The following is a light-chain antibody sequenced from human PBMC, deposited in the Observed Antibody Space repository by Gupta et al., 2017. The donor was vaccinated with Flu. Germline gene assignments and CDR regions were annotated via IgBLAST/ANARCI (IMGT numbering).Light chain of an antibody. Sequence: GDQQRPGAAPRLLIYSNTDRAAGGPNRVSASRSATSAAVTITGLQAEEEADYYCQSYDITLKNWKDVGGGTTLTVL. V-gene: IGLV1-40*01. CDR2: SNT. CDR3: QSYDITLKNWKD. J-gene: IGLJ2*01.